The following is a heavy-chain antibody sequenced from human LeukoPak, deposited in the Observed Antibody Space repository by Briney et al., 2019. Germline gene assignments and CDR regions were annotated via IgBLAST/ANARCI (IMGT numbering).Heavy chain of an antibody. V-gene: IGHV1-2*02. CDR2: INPNSSGT. D-gene: IGHD5-18*01. CDR3: ARAFALGGAMVTSYWFDP. J-gene: IGHJ5*02. CDR1: GYTFTGYY. Sequence: ASVKVSCKASGYTFTGYYMHWVRQAPGQGLEWMGWINPNSSGTNYAQKFQGRVTMTRDTSISTAYMELSRLRSDDTAVYYCARAFALGGAMVTSYWFDPWGQGTLVTVSS.